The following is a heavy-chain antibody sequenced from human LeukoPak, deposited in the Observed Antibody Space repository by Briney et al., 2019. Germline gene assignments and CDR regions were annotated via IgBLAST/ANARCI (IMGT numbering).Heavy chain of an antibody. CDR3: VREDPRTGYWFFDL. CDR2: MNYDGSSR. J-gene: IGHJ2*01. V-gene: IGHV3-74*01. Sequence: PGGSLRLSCVASGFTLSRYWVHWVRQAPGKGLVWVSRMNYDGSSRTYADSAKGRFTISRDDGKNEFYLQMNSLRADDTALYYCVREDPRTGYWFFDLWGRGTLVTVSS. CDR1: GFTLSRYW.